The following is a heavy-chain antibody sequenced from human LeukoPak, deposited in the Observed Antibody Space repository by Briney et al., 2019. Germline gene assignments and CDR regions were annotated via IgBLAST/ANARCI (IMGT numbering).Heavy chain of an antibody. J-gene: IGHJ4*02. CDR2: ISYDGSNK. CDR3: ARERASTAMADY. CDR1: GFTFNSYA. V-gene: IGHV3-30-3*01. D-gene: IGHD5-18*01. Sequence: PGRSLRLSCAASGFTFNSYAMHWVRQAPGKGLEWVAVISYDGSNKYYADSVKGRFTISRDNSKNTLYLQMNSLRAEDTAVYYCARERASTAMADYWGQGTLVTVSS.